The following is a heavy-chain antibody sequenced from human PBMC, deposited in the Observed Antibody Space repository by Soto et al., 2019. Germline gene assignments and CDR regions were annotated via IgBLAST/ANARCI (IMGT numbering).Heavy chain of an antibody. CDR3: ARDVGYGLIDG. CDR2: INAYNGNT. J-gene: IGHJ4*02. V-gene: IGHV1-18*01. CDR1: GYTFTSYG. D-gene: IGHD5-18*01. Sequence: QVQLVQSGGEVKKPGASVKVSCKASGYTFTSYGISWVRQAPGQGLEWMGWINAYNGNTNYAQKVQXXATMTTDTSTRTAYMELRSLRSDDTAVYYCARDVGYGLIDGWGQGTLVTVSS.